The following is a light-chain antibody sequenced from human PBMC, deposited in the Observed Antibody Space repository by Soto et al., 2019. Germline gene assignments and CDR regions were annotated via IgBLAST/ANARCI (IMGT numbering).Light chain of an antibody. CDR1: SSDVGGYNY. J-gene: IGLJ2*01. CDR3: ASFTRSVTVV. Sequence: QSVLTQPASVSGSPGQSITISCAGTSSDVGGYNYVSWYQQHPGKVPRLIISDVNKRPSGVSDRFSGSKSGNTASLTISGLQAEDEADYYCASFTRSVTVVFGGGTKRTVL. V-gene: IGLV2-14*03. CDR2: DVN.